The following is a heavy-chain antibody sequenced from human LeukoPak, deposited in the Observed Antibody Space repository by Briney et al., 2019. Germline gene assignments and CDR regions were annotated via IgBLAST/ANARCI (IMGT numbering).Heavy chain of an antibody. D-gene: IGHD5-18*01. CDR1: GGSISSYY. Sequence: SETLSLTCTVPGGSISSYYWSWIRQPAGKGLEWIGRIYTSGSTNYNPSLKSRVTMSVDTSKNQFSLKLSSVTAADTAVYYCAREVRGRYSYLYYYYYYMDVWGKGTTVTVSS. CDR2: IYTSGST. V-gene: IGHV4-4*07. CDR3: AREVRGRYSYLYYYYYYMDV. J-gene: IGHJ6*03.